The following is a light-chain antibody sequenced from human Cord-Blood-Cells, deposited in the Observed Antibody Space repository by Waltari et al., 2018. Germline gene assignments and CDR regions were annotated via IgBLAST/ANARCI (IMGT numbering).Light chain of an antibody. J-gene: IGLJ3*02. CDR1: SSDVGGYNY. CDR3: SSYTSSSTWV. CDR2: DVS. Sequence: QSALTQPASVSGSPGQAITISCTGTSSDVGGYNYVSSYQQHPGKAPKIIIYDVSNRPSGVSNRFSGSKSGNSASLTISGLQAEDEADYYCSSYTSSSTWVFGGGTKLTVL. V-gene: IGLV2-14*01.